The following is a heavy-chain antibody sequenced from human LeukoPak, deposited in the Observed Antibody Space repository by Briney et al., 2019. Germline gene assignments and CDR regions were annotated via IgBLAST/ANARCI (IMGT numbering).Heavy chain of an antibody. V-gene: IGHV3-30*04. CDR3: AKGGELELRH. J-gene: IGHJ4*02. Sequence: GGSLRLSCAASGFTFSSYAMHWVRQAPGKGLEWVAVISYDGTNKYYADSVKGRFTISRDNSKNTLYLQMNSLRAEDTAVYYCAKGGELELRHWGQGTLVTVSS. CDR2: ISYDGTNK. D-gene: IGHD1-7*01. CDR1: GFTFSSYA.